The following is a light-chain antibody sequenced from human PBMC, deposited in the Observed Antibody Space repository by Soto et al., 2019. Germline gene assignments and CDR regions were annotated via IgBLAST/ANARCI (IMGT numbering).Light chain of an antibody. CDR1: SSDIGHYDY. V-gene: IGLV2-14*03. CDR2: XXX. Sequence: QSVLTQPASVSGSPGQSITISCTGTSSDIGHYDYVSWYQQHPGKAPKLMIXXXXXXXXXXXXRYSGSKSGNSASLTISGLQADDEADYYCCSLTTSHTYVFGSGTKVTVL. J-gene: IGLJ1*01. CDR3: CSLTTSHTYV.